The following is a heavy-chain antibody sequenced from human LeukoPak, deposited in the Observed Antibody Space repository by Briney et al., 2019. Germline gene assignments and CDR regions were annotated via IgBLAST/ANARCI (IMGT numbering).Heavy chain of an antibody. CDR1: GGTFSSYA. J-gene: IGHJ4*02. V-gene: IGHV1-69*04. Sequence: RASVKVSCKASGGTFSSYAISWVRQAPGQGLEWMGRIVPILGIANYAQKFQGRVTITADKYTSAAYMELSSLRSEDTAVYYCASPGGFTDYWGQGTLVTVSS. D-gene: IGHD3-10*01. CDR3: ASPGGFTDY. CDR2: IVPILGIA.